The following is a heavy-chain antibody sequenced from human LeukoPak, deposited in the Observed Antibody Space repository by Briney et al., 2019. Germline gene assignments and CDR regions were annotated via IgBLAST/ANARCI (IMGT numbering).Heavy chain of an antibody. Sequence: ASVKVSCKASGYTFTSYGISWVRHAPGQGVEWMGWISAYNGNTNYAQKLQGRVTMTTDTSTSTAYMELSSLRSEDTAVYYCARARSGWFDPWGQGTLVTVSS. D-gene: IGHD3-16*02. CDR1: GYTFTSYG. V-gene: IGHV1-18*01. CDR3: ARARSGWFDP. CDR2: ISAYNGNT. J-gene: IGHJ5*02.